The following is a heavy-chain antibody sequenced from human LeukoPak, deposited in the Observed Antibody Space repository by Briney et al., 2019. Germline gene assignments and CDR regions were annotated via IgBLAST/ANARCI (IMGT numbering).Heavy chain of an antibody. CDR2: ISYDGSNK. V-gene: IGHV3-30-3*01. CDR1: GFTFSSYA. J-gene: IGHJ4*02. D-gene: IGHD3-3*01. Sequence: PGGSLRLSCAASGFTFSSYAMHWVRQAPGKGLEWVAVISYDGSNKYYADSVKGRFTISRDNSKNTLYLQMNSLRAEDTAVYYCAKDSDALRFLEWSTFDYWGQGTLVTVSS. CDR3: AKDSDALRFLEWSTFDY.